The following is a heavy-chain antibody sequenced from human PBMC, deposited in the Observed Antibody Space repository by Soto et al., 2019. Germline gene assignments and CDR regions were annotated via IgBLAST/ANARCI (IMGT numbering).Heavy chain of an antibody. CDR3: ARAPGGYCSSTSCYPFDY. J-gene: IGHJ4*02. CDR2: IYYSGST. D-gene: IGHD2-2*01. V-gene: IGHV4-30-4*01. Sequence: PSETLSLTCTVSGGSIRSGDYYWSWIRQPPGKGLEWIGYIYYSGSTYYNPSLKSRVTISVDTSKNQFSLKLSSVTAADTAVYYCARAPGGYCSSTSCYPFDYWGQGTLGTVSS. CDR1: GGSIRSGDYY.